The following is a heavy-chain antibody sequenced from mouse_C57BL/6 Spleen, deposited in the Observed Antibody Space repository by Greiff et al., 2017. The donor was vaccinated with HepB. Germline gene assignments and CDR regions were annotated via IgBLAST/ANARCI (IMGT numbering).Heavy chain of an antibody. J-gene: IGHJ2*01. Sequence: QVQLQQSGAELVRPGASVTLSCKASGYTFTDYEMHWVKQTPVHGLEWIGAIDPETGGTAYNQKFKGKAILTADKSSSTAYMELRSLTSEDSAVYYCTRMVGYYGYWGQGTTLTVSS. CDR3: TRMVGYYGY. D-gene: IGHD2-3*01. CDR1: GYTFTDYE. V-gene: IGHV1-15*01. CDR2: IDPETGGT.